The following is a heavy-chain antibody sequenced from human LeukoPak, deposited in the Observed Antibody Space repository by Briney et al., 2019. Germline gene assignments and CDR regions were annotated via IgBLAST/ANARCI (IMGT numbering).Heavy chain of an antibody. CDR2: ISDSGGST. V-gene: IGHV3-23*01. CDR1: GFTFSNYA. D-gene: IGHD3-10*01. CDR3: AKSLSGGGYYFEY. J-gene: IGHJ4*02. Sequence: GGSLRLSCAASGFTFSNYAMTWVRQAPGKGLEWVSGISDSGGSTYYADAVKCRFTISRDNSKNTLYLQMNSLRAEDTAVYYCAKSLSGGGYYFEYWGQGTLVTVSS.